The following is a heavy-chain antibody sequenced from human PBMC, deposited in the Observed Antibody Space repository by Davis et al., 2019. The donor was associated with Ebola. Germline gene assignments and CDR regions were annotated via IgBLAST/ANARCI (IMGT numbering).Heavy chain of an antibody. CDR1: GGSISTTIYY. Sequence: PSETLSLTCTVSGGSISTTIYYWGWIRQPTGKGLEWIGSIYSSGSTHYTPPLKSRLTISVDTSENQFSLKLRSVTAADTAIYYCFGGVADQSEFFQHWGQGTLVTVSS. CDR2: IYSSGST. V-gene: IGHV4-39*07. D-gene: IGHD3-16*01. J-gene: IGHJ1*01. CDR3: FGGVADQSEFFQH.